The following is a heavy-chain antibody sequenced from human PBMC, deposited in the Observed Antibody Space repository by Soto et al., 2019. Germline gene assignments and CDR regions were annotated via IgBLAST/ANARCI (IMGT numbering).Heavy chain of an antibody. CDR2: IYYSGST. V-gene: IGHV4-30-4*01. J-gene: IGHJ4*02. Sequence: SETLSLTCTVSGGSINSGDYYWSWIRQPPGKGLECIGYIYYSGSTYYNPSLKSRVTISVDTSKNQFSLNLGSVTAADAAVYYCARASTIFGVVVRFESWGQGTLVTVSS. D-gene: IGHD3-3*01. CDR1: GGSINSGDYY. CDR3: ARASTIFGVVVRFES.